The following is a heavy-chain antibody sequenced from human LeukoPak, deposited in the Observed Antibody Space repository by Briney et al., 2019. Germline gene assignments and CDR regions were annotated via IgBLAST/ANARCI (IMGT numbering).Heavy chain of an antibody. D-gene: IGHD3-16*01. CDR1: GFTFSSYS. CDR3: ARRAGAYTHPYDY. J-gene: IGHJ4*02. CDR2: IYSAGSI. V-gene: IGHV3-53*01. Sequence: PGGSLRLSCAASGFTFSSYSMNWVRQAPGKGLEWVSFIYSAGSIYYSDSVKGRFTISIDNSKNTLYLQMNSLRAEDTAVYYCARRAGAYTHPYDYWGQGTLVTVSS.